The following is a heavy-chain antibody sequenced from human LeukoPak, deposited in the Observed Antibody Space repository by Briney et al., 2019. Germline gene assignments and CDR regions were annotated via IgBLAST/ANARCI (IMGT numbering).Heavy chain of an antibody. CDR3: ARVPGRLDAFDI. D-gene: IGHD1-26*01. CDR1: GYTFTSYY. CDR2: INPSGGST. Sequence: ASVTVSCKASGYTFTSYYMHWVRQAPGQGLEWMGIINPSGGSTSYAQKFQGRVTMTRDTSTSTVYMELSSLRSEDTAVYYCARVPGRLDAFDIWGQGTMVTVSS. J-gene: IGHJ3*02. V-gene: IGHV1-46*01.